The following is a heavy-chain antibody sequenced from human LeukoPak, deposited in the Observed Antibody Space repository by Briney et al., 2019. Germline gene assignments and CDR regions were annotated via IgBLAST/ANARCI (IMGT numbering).Heavy chain of an antibody. CDR3: AKDYKQQLALYYFDY. J-gene: IGHJ4*02. CDR2: ISGSGGST. D-gene: IGHD6-13*01. Sequence: GGSLRLSCAASGFTFSSYAMSWLRQAPGKGLEWVSAISGSGGSTYYADSVKGRFTISRDNSKNTLYLQMNSLRAEDTAVYYCAKDYKQQLALYYFDYWGQGTLVTVSS. V-gene: IGHV3-23*01. CDR1: GFTFSSYA.